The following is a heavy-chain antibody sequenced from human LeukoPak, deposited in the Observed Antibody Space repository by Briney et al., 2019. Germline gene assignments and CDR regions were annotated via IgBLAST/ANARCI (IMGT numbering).Heavy chain of an antibody. V-gene: IGHV1-8*01. D-gene: IGHD5-12*01. J-gene: IGHJ6*03. CDR3: ARGHIVATILYYYYYMDV. Sequence: ASVKVSCKASGYTFTSYDINWVRQATGQGLEWMGWMNPNSGNTGYAQKFQGRVTMTRNTSTSTAYMELSSLRSEDTAVYYCARGHIVATILYYYYYMDVWGKGTTVTVSS. CDR2: MNPNSGNT. CDR1: GYTFTSYD.